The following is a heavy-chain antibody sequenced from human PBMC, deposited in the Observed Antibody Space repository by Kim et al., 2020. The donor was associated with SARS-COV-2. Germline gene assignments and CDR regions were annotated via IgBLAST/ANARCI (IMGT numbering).Heavy chain of an antibody. CDR2: INHSGST. CDR3: ARGRYSSSWYGARNWFHP. V-gene: IGHV4-34*01. Sequence: SETLSLTCAVYGGSFSGYYWSWIRQPPGKGLEWIGEINHSGSTNYNPSLKSRVTISVDTSKNQFSLKLSSVTAADTAVYYCARGRYSSSWYGARNWFHPWGQGTLVTVSS. J-gene: IGHJ5*02. CDR1: GGSFSGYY. D-gene: IGHD6-13*01.